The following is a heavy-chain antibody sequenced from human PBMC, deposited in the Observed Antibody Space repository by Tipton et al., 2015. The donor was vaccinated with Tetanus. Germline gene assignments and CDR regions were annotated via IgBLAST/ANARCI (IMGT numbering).Heavy chain of an antibody. CDR1: GFTFNFYE. D-gene: IGHD3-3*01. CDR2: ISTSGGTT. J-gene: IGHJ4*02. CDR3: ARGADARYYDLWKGSPRYDS. V-gene: IGHV3-48*03. Sequence: SLRLSCVASGFTFNFYEMNWIRQAPGKGLEWVSYISTSGGTTYYADSVKGRFTISRDNARKLLHLQMNSLRVEDTAVYFCARGADARYYDLWKGSPRYDSWGQGARVTVSS.